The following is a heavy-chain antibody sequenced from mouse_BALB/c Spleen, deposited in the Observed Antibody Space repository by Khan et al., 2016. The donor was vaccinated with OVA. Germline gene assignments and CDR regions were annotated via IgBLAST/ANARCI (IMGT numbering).Heavy chain of an antibody. CDR1: GYSITTDYA. V-gene: IGHV3-2*02. CDR2: ISYSGNT. D-gene: IGHD1-1*01. J-gene: IGHJ2*01. Sequence: EVQLQESGPGLVKPSQSLSLTCTDTGYSITTDYAWNWIRQFPGNKLEWMGFISYSGNTKYNPSLKSRISITRDTSKNQFFLQLKSVTTEDTARXDCARVYGGDFDYWGQGTTLTVSS. CDR3: ARVYGGDFDY.